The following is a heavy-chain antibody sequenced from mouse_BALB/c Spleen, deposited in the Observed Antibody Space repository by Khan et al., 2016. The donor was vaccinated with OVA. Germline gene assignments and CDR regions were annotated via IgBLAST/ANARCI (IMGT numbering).Heavy chain of an antibody. CDR2: ISSGGDYT. D-gene: IGHD4-1*01. CDR1: GFTFSSYS. Sequence: EVELVESGGDLVKPGGSLKLSCAASGFTFSSYSMSWVHQTPDKRLEWVASISSGGDYTYYPDSVKGRFTISRDNAKNTLYLQMSDLKSEDTAMYYCADHLTGSVACWGQGTLVTVSA. J-gene: IGHJ3*01. V-gene: IGHV5-6*01. CDR3: ADHLTGSVAC.